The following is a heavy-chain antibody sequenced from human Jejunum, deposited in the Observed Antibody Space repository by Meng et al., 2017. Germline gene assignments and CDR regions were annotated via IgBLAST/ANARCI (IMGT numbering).Heavy chain of an antibody. J-gene: IGHJ4*02. CDR2: IKQDGSEK. Sequence: GGSLRLSCAGSGFSFSRYWMTWVRQAPEKGLEWVANIKQDGSEKYYVDSVKGRFTISRDNAQTTLYLQMDSLRAEDTAVYYCVGDSLVDASGDYIGKGDYWGQGTLVTSPQ. V-gene: IGHV3-7*01. D-gene: IGHD3-10*01. CDR3: VGDSLVDASGDYIGKGDY. CDR1: GFSFSRYW.